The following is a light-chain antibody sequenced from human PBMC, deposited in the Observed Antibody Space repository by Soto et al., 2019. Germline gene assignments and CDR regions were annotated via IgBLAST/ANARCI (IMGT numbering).Light chain of an antibody. CDR3: QQRTSWPLLT. V-gene: IGKV3-11*01. CDR1: QSVSNS. J-gene: IGKJ4*01. Sequence: DIVWTQSPATLSLSPGERASLSCRASQSVSNSLAWYQQKPGQPPRLLIYDASTRATGIPARFSGSGSGTDFTLTISILEPEDFAVYYCQQRTSWPLLTFGGGTKVEIK. CDR2: DAS.